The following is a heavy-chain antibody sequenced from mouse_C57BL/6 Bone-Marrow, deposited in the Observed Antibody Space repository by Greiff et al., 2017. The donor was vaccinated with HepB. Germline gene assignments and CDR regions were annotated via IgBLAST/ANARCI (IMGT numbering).Heavy chain of an antibody. Sequence: EVKLVESGGDLVKPGGSLKLSCAASGFTFSSYGMSWVRQTPDKRLEWVATISSGGSYTYYPDSVKGRFTISRDDAKNTLYLQMSSLTSEDTAMYYCARTYGNYAMDYWGQGTSVTVSS. D-gene: IGHD2-1*01. J-gene: IGHJ4*01. CDR2: ISSGGSYT. V-gene: IGHV5-6*01. CDR1: GFTFSSYG. CDR3: ARTYGNYAMDY.